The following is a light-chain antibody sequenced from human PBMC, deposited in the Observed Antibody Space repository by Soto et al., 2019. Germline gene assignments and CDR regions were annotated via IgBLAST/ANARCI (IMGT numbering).Light chain of an antibody. CDR3: SSYTSRNTYV. Sequence: QSVLTQSASVSGSPGQSITISCTGISSDIGDYNYVSWYQQHPGKAPKLLIFEVSDRPSGVSNRFSGSKSGNTASLTISGLQAEDEADYYCSSYTSRNTYVFGTGTKVTVL. CDR2: EVS. J-gene: IGLJ1*01. CDR1: SSDIGDYNY. V-gene: IGLV2-14*01.